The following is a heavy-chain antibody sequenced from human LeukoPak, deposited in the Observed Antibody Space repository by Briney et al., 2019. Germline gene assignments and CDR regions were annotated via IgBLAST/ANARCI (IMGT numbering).Heavy chain of an antibody. CDR2: INYVGST. CDR3: ARGVRGYDPSWFDP. Sequence: SETLSLTCAVYGGSFSGYYWSWIRQPPGRGLEWIGEINYVGSTNYNPSLTNRVTISVDTSKNQLSLELNSVTAADTAVYFCARGVRGYDPSWFDPWGQGTRVTVSS. V-gene: IGHV4-34*01. CDR1: GGSFSGYY. D-gene: IGHD3-16*01. J-gene: IGHJ5*02.